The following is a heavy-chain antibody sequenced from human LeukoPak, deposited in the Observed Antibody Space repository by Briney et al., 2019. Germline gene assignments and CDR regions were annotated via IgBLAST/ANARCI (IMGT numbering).Heavy chain of an antibody. V-gene: IGHV1-2*06. D-gene: IGHD3-10*01. Sequence: ASVKVSCKASGYTFTGYYMHWVRQAPGQGLEWMGRINPNSGGTNYAQKFQGRVTMTRGTSISTAYMELSRLRSDDTAVYYCARSPRRTVLLWFGDWGQGTLVTVSS. J-gene: IGHJ4*02. CDR1: GYTFTGYY. CDR3: ARSPRRTVLLWFGD. CDR2: INPNSGGT.